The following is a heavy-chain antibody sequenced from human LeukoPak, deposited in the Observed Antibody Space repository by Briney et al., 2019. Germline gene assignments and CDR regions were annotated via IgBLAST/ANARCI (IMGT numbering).Heavy chain of an antibody. CDR1: GGSISSYY. J-gene: IGHJ4*02. V-gene: IGHV4-59*08. Sequence: SETLSLTCTVSGGSISSYYWSWIRQPPGKGLEWIGYIYYSGSTNYNPSLKSRVTISVDTSKNQFSLKLSTVTAADTAVYYCARLDDYGDYHDCWGQGTLVTVSS. CDR3: ARLDDYGDYHDC. CDR2: IYYSGST. D-gene: IGHD4-17*01.